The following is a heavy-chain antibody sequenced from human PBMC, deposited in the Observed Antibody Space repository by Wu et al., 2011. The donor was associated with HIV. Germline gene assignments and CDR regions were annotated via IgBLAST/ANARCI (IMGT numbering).Heavy chain of an antibody. J-gene: IGHJ4*01. CDR2: ISPYNDNT. V-gene: IGHV1-18*01. CDR1: GYTFTSYG. CDR3: ARDDGKYKPSGHDF. D-gene: IGHD1-1*01. Sequence: LVQSGAEVKSPGASVTVSCKASGYTFTSYGISWVRQAPGQGLEWMGWISPYNDNTNYAQKFQGRVTMTTDTSTKTAYMELRSLRSDDTALYYCARDDGKYKPSGHDFWGHGTLVTVSS.